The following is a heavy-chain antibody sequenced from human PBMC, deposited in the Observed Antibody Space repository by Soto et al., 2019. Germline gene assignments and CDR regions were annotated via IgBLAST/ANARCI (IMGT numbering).Heavy chain of an antibody. D-gene: IGHD3-9*01. J-gene: IGHJ6*02. V-gene: IGHV3-66*01. CDR3: ARDSGYYDILTGYSRDYYYGMDV. CDR2: IYSGGST. CDR1: GFTVSSNY. Sequence: GGSLRLSCAASGFTVSSNYMSWVRQAPGKGLEWVSVIYSGGSTYYADSVKGRFTISRDNSKNTLYLQMNSLRAEDTAVYYCARDSGYYDILTGYSRDYYYGMDVWGQGTTVTVSS.